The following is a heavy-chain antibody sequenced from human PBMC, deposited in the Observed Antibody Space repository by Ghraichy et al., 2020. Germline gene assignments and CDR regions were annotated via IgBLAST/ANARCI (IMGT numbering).Heavy chain of an antibody. J-gene: IGHJ6*01. V-gene: IGHV3-48*04. CDR2: ISSSSSTI. D-gene: IGHD4-23*01. CDR1: GFTFSSYS. CDR3: ARERDYGGNPNWYYYYYGMDV. Sequence: GGSLRLSCAASGFTFSSYSMNWVRQSPGKGLEWVSYISSSSSTIYYADSVKGRFTISRDNAKNSLYLQMNSLRAEDTAVYYCARERDYGGNPNWYYYYYGMDVWGQGTTVTVSS.